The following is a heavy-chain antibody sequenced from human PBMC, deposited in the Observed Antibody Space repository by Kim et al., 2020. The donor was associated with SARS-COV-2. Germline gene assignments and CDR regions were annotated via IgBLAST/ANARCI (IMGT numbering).Heavy chain of an antibody. V-gene: IGHV3-7*03. D-gene: IGHD7-27*01. CDR1: GFTFSRYW. Sequence: GGSLRLSCAASGFTFSRYWMTWVRQAPGKGLEWVANIKQDGSEKYYVDSVKGRFTISRDNPKNALFLQMNSLGAEDTAAYYCGTGDHYDYWGQGTLVTVS. CDR3: GTGDHYDY. J-gene: IGHJ4*02. CDR2: IKQDGSEK.